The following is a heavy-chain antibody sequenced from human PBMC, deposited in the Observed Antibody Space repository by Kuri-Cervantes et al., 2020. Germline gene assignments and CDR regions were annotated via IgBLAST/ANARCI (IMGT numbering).Heavy chain of an antibody. CDR2: IYPGDSDT. CDR1: GYTFTSYW. Sequence: KVSCKASGYTFTSYWIGWVRQMPGKGLEWMGIIYPGDSDTRYSPSFQGQVTISADKSISTAYLQWSSLKASDTAMYYCARGYCSGGSCPSDMDVWGQGTTVTVSS. J-gene: IGHJ6*02. D-gene: IGHD2-15*01. V-gene: IGHV5-51*01. CDR3: ARGYCSGGSCPSDMDV.